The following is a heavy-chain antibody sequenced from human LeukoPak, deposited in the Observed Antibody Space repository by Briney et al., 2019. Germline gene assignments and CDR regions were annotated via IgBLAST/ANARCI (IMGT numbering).Heavy chain of an antibody. CDR2: ISSSGAYT. V-gene: IGHV3-23*01. D-gene: IGHD5-24*01. J-gene: IGHJ4*02. CDR1: GFTFSSYA. Sequence: GGSLRLSCAASGFTFSSYAMTWVRQAPGKGLEGVSGISSSGAYTYYADSVKGRFTISRDNSKNTLYLQMNSLRAEDTAVYYCARGRRDGYNLGYWGQGTLVAVSS. CDR3: ARGRRDGYNLGY.